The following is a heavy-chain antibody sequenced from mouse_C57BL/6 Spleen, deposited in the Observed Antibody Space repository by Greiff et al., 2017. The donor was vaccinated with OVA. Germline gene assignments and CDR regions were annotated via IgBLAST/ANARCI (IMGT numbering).Heavy chain of an antibody. CDR2: IDPSDSYP. Sequence: QVQLQQPGAELVMPGASVKLSCKASGYTFTSYWMPWVKQRPGQGLEWIGEIDPSDSYPNYNQKFKGKSTLTVDKSSSTAYMQLSSLTSEDSAVYYCAREYYGSSYDYFDYWGQGTTLTVSS. CDR1: GYTFTSYW. J-gene: IGHJ2*01. CDR3: AREYYGSSYDYFDY. V-gene: IGHV1-69*01. D-gene: IGHD1-1*01.